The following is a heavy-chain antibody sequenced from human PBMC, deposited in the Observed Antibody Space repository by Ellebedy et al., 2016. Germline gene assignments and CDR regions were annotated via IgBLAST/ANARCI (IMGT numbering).Heavy chain of an antibody. CDR2: IYSNGNT. J-gene: IGHJ5*02. V-gene: IGHV4-59*01. CDR3: AREGQILNYNWFDP. D-gene: IGHD1-1*01. Sequence: GSLRLXXTVSGGSITSYYWSWVRQSPGKGLEWIGYIYSNGNTNYNPSLQSRLTISLDTSKNQISLKLRSVSAADTAVYYCAREGQILNYNWFDPWGPGMQVTVSS. CDR1: GGSITSYY.